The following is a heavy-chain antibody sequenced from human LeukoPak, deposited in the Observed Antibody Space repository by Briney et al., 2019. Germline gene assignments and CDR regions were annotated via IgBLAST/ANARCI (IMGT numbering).Heavy chain of an antibody. CDR1: GFTFSSYG. CDR3: AKAVEMAADY. Sequence: PGGSLRLSCAASGFTFSSYGMHWVRQAPGKGLEWVAVISYDGSNKYYADSVKGRFTISRDNSKNTLYLQMNSLRAEDTAVYYCAKAVEMAADYWGQGTLVTVSS. D-gene: IGHD5-24*01. CDR2: ISYDGSNK. V-gene: IGHV3-30*18. J-gene: IGHJ4*02.